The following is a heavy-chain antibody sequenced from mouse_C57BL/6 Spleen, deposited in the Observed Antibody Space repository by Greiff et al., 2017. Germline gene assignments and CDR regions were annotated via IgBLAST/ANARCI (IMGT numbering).Heavy chain of an antibody. D-gene: IGHD1-1*01. Sequence: VQVVESGPELVKPGASVKISCKASGYAFSSSWMNWVKQRPGKGLEWIGRIYPGDGDTNYNGKFKGKATLTADKSSSTAYMQLSSLTSEDSAVYFCARRYYGSRGFDYWGQGTTLTVSS. CDR2: IYPGDGDT. J-gene: IGHJ2*01. CDR1: GYAFSSSW. CDR3: ARRYYGSRGFDY. V-gene: IGHV1-82*01.